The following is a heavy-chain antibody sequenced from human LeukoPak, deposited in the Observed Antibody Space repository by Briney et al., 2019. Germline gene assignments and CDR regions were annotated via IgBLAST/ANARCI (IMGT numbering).Heavy chain of an antibody. CDR3: TTDIRRSNVWPYSVY. CDR2: IKSKTDGGTP. Sequence: GGSLRLSCAASGFTFGNAWMSWVRPAPGKGLEWVGRIKSKTDGGTPDYVAPLKGRFTISRDDSQNTLYLQMNSLKTEDTALYYCTTDIRRSNVWPYSVYWGQGTLVTVSS. V-gene: IGHV3-15*01. CDR1: GFTFGNAW. D-gene: IGHD6-19*01. J-gene: IGHJ4*02.